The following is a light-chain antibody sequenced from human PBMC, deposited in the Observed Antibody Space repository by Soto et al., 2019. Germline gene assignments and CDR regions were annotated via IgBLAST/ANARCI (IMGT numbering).Light chain of an antibody. V-gene: IGKV4-1*01. CDR3: QQYYSTPYT. Sequence: DIVMTKSPDSLAVSLGERATINCKSSQSVLYSSNNKNYLAWYQQKPGQPPKLLIYWASTRESGVPDRFSGSGSGTDFTLTISSLQAEDVAFYYCQQYYSTPYTFGQGTKLEIK. CDR1: QSVLYSSNNKNY. J-gene: IGKJ2*01. CDR2: WAS.